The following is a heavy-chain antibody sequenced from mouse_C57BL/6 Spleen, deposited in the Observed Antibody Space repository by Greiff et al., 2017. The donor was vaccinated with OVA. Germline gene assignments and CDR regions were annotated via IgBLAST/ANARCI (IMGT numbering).Heavy chain of an antibody. CDR3: TRSIYDGHYFDY. CDR2: ISSGGDYL. V-gene: IGHV5-9-1*02. D-gene: IGHD2-3*01. CDR1: GFTFSSYA. J-gene: IGHJ2*01. Sequence: EVKLMESGEGLVKPGGSLKLSCAASGFTFSSYAMSWVRQTPEKRLEWVAYISSGGDYLYYADTVKGRFTISRDNARNTLYLQMSSLKSEDTAMYYCTRSIYDGHYFDYWGQGTTLTVSS.